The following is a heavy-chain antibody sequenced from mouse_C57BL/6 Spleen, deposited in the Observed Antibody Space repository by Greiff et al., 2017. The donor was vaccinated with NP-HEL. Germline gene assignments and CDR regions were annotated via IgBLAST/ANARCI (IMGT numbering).Heavy chain of an antibody. V-gene: IGHV1-26*01. CDR1: GYTFTDYY. J-gene: IGHJ4*01. CDR2: INPNNGGT. CDR3: ARRWLLRSYYAMDY. Sequence: EVQLQQSGPELVKPGASVKISCKASGYTFTDYYMNWVKQSHGKSLEWIGDINPNNGGTSYNQKFKGKATLTVDKSSSTAYMELRSLTSEDSAVYYCARRWLLRSYYAMDYWGQGTSVTVSS. D-gene: IGHD2-3*01.